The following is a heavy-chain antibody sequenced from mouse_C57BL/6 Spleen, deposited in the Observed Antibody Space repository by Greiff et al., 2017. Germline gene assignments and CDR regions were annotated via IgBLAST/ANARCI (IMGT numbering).Heavy chain of an antibody. V-gene: IGHV1-69*01. J-gene: IGHJ1*03. CDR2: IDPSDSYT. Sequence: QVQLKQPGAELVMPGASVKLSCKASGYTFTSYWMHWVKQRPGQGLEWIGEIDPSDSYTNYNQKFKGKSTLTVDKSSSTAYMQLSSLTSEDSAVYYCASPLYGGDWYFDVWGTGTTVTVSS. D-gene: IGHD1-1*01. CDR3: ASPLYGGDWYFDV. CDR1: GYTFTSYW.